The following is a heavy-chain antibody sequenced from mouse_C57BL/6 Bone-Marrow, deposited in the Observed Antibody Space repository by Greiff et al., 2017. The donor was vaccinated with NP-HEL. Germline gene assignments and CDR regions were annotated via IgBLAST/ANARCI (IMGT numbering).Heavy chain of an antibody. D-gene: IGHD1-1*01. V-gene: IGHV5-4*03. CDR1: GFTFSSYA. CDR2: ISDGGSYS. CDR3: ARADYYGSCFDY. J-gene: IGHJ2*01. Sequence: EVKLMESGGGLVKPGGSLKLSCAASGFTFSSYAMSWVRQTPEKRLEWVATISDGGSYSYYPDTVKGRFTISRDNAKNNLYLQMSHLKSEDTAMYYCARADYYGSCFDYWGQGTTLTVSS.